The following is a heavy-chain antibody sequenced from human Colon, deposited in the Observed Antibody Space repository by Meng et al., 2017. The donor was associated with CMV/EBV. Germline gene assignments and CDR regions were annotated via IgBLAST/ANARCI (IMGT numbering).Heavy chain of an antibody. CDR3: ARSPGIAAAGLGDY. D-gene: IGHD6-13*01. V-gene: IGHV3-53*01. CDR2: IYSGGST. Sequence: GESLKISCAASGFTVSSNYMSWVRPAPGKGLEWVSVIYSGGSTYYADSVKGRFTISRDNSKNTLYLQMNSLRAEDTAVYYCARSPGIAAAGLGDYWGQGTLVTVSS. J-gene: IGHJ4*02. CDR1: GFTVSSNY.